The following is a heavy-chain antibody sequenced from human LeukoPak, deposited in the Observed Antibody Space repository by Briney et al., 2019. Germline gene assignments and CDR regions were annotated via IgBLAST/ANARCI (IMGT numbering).Heavy chain of an antibody. V-gene: IGHV3-21*01. J-gene: IGHJ4*02. D-gene: IGHD3-9*01. Sequence: GGSLKLSCAASGFTFSGYSMNWVRQAPGKGLEWVSSISSSSSYIYYADSVKGRFTISRDNAKNSLYLQMNSLRAEDTAVYYCARGVVRYFDYWGQGALVTVSS. CDR3: ARGVVRYFDY. CDR2: ISSSSSYI. CDR1: GFTFSGYS.